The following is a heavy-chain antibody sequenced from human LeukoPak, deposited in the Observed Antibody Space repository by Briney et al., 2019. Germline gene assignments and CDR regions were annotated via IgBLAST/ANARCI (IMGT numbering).Heavy chain of an antibody. CDR3: AIDLGFFDY. V-gene: IGHV3-30*02. CDR2: LWYDGSNK. Sequence: GGSLRLSCAASGFTFSSHGMHWVRQAPGKGLEWVTFLWYDGSNKYYADPVKGRFTISRDNSKNTLYLQMNTLRAEDTAVYYCAIDLGFFDYWGQGTLVTVSS. CDR1: GFTFSSHG. J-gene: IGHJ4*02.